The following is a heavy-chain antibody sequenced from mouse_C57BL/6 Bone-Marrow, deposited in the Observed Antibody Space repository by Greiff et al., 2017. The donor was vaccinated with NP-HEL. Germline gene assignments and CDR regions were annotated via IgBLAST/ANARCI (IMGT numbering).Heavy chain of an antibody. V-gene: IGHV1-53*01. D-gene: IGHD1-1*01. CDR1: GYTFTSYW. CDR3: ARLITTVVATEAMDY. J-gene: IGHJ4*01. Sequence: QVQLQQPGTELVKPGASVKLSCKASGYTFTSYWMHWVKQRPGQGLEWIGNINPSNGGTNYNEKFKSKATLTVDKSSSTAYMQLSSLTSEDSAVYYCARLITTVVATEAMDYWGQGTSVTVSS. CDR2: INPSNGGT.